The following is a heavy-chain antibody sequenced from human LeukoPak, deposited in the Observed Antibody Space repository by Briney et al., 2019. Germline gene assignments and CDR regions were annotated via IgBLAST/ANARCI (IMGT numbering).Heavy chain of an antibody. D-gene: IGHD6-6*01. CDR2: IYPGDSDT. V-gene: IGHV5-51*01. CDR1: GYSFTNFW. Sequence: GESLKISCKCSGYSFTNFWIGWVRQMPGKGLEWMGIIYPGDSDTRYSPSFQGQVTISADKSISTAYLQWSSLKASDTAMYYCARRSAARPYYMDVWGKGTTVTVSS. CDR3: ARRSAARPYYMDV. J-gene: IGHJ6*03.